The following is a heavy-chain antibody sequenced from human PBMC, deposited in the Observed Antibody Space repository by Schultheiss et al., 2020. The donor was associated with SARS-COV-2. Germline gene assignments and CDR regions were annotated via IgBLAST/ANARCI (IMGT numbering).Heavy chain of an antibody. D-gene: IGHD3-10*01. V-gene: IGHV5-51*01. Sequence: GESLKISCKGSGYSFTSYWISWVRQMPGKGLEWMGIIYPGDSDTRYSPSFQGQVTISADKSISTAYLQWSSLKASDTAMYYCARRPINGGDAFDIWGQGTMVTVSS. CDR3: ARRPINGGDAFDI. CDR2: IYPGDSDT. J-gene: IGHJ3*02. CDR1: GYSFTSYW.